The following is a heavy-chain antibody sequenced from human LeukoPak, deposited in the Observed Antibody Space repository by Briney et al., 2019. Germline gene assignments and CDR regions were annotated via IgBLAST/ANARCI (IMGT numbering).Heavy chain of an antibody. CDR1: GYSISSGYY. V-gene: IGHV4-38-2*02. D-gene: IGHD3-22*01. Sequence: SETLSLTCTVSGYSISSGYYWGWIRKPPGKGLEWIGAIYFSGSTYYNPSLKSRVTISVDTSKKQFSLKLTSVTAADTAVYFCARVWSGNYYEDRGAFDIWGHGTMVTVSS. J-gene: IGHJ3*02. CDR3: ARVWSGNYYEDRGAFDI. CDR2: IYFSGST.